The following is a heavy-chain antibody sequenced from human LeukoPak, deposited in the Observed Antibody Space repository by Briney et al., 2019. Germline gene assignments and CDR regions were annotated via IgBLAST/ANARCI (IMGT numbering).Heavy chain of an antibody. J-gene: IGHJ5*02. CDR1: GGSFSGYY. CDR2: INHSGST. D-gene: IGHD3-22*01. V-gene: IGHV4-34*01. Sequence: SETLSLTCAVYGGSFSGYYWSWIRQPPGKGLEWIGEINHSGSTNYNPSLKSRVTISVDTSKNQFSLKLSSVTAADTAVYYCARHVSITMIEGYNWFDPWGQGTLVTVSS. CDR3: ARHVSITMIEGYNWFDP.